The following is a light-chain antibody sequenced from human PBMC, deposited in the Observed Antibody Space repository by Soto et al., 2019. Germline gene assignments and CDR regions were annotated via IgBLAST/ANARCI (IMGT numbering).Light chain of an antibody. CDR2: DAS. J-gene: IGKJ3*01. CDR3: QQRSNSRST. Sequence: EIVLTQSPATLSLSPGERATLSCRASQSVSSYLAWYQQKPGQAPRLLIYDASNRATGIPARFSGSGSGTNFTLTISSLEPEDFAVYYFQQRSNSRSTFGPGTKVDIK. V-gene: IGKV3-11*01. CDR1: QSVSSY.